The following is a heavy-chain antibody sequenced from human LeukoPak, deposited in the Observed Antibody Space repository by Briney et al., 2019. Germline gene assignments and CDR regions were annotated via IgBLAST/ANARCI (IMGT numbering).Heavy chain of an antibody. CDR2: INPSGGST. V-gene: IGHV1-46*01. Sequence: ASVKVSCEASGYTFTSYYMHWVRQAPGQGLEWMGIINPSGGSTSYARKFQGRVTMTRDTSTSTVYMELSSLRSEDTAVYYCARDKEAHYYYYGMDVWGQGTTVTVSS. CDR1: GYTFTSYY. CDR3: ARDKEAHYYYYGMDV. J-gene: IGHJ6*02.